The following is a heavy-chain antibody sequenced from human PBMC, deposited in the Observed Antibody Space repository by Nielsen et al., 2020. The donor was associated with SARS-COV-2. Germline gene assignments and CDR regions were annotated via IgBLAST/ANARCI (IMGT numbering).Heavy chain of an antibody. CDR2: INWNGGST. Sequence: GESLKISCAASGFTFDDYAMHWVRQAPGKGLEWVSGINWNGGSTGYADSVKGRFTISRDNAKNSLYLQMNSLRAEDTALYHCARNYDSSGSFSAFDIWGQGTMVTVSS. J-gene: IGHJ3*02. D-gene: IGHD3-22*01. V-gene: IGHV3-20*01. CDR1: GFTFDDYA. CDR3: ARNYDSSGSFSAFDI.